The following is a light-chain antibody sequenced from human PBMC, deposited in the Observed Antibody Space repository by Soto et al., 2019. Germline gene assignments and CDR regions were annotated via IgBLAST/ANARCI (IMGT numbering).Light chain of an antibody. J-gene: IGKJ1*01. CDR2: GAS. CDR3: QQYNGWPTT. CDR1: QSVSSA. V-gene: IGKV3-15*01. Sequence: IVVTRSAIKLSVSPADRATLSCRASQSVSSAVAWYQQKPGQAPRVLIYGASARATCIPASFSGSGSGTEFPLTIMCLQSEHVAVYYCQQYNGWPTTFCQGTKVDIK.